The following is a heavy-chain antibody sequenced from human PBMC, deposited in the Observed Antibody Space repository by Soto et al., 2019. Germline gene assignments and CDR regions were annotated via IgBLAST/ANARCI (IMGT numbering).Heavy chain of an antibody. Sequence: SVKVSCKASGYTFANYAIHWVRQAPGQRLEWMGWINAGNGNPKYSQKFQDRVTISRDTSATTAYMEMSSLRSEDTAVYYCARGSYYYESSGYYPDYWGQGTLVTVSS. D-gene: IGHD3-22*01. CDR1: GYTFANYA. CDR2: INAGNGNP. V-gene: IGHV1-3*01. J-gene: IGHJ4*02. CDR3: ARGSYYYESSGYYPDY.